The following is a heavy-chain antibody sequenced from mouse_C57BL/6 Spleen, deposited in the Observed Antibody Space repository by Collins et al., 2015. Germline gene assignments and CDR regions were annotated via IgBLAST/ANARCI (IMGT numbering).Heavy chain of an antibody. J-gene: IGHJ4*01. CDR2: IWTGGGT. D-gene: IGHD2-4*01. V-gene: IGHV2-9-2*01. Sequence: QVQLKESGPGLVAPSQSLSITCTVSGFSLTSYDISWIRQPPGKGLEWLGVIWTGGGTNYNSAFMSRLSISKDNSKSQVFLKMNSLQTDDTAIYYCVRGHDYPYAMDYWGQGTSVTVSS. CDR1: GFSLTSYD. CDR3: VRGHDYPYAMDY.